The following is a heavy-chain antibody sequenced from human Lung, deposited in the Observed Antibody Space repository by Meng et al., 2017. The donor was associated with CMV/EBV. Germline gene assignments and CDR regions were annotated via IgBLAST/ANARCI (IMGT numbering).Heavy chain of an antibody. V-gene: IGHV1-2*02. J-gene: IGHJ4*02. D-gene: IGHD7-27*01. CDR3: ARDDNWGPDY. CDR1: GYTFAGLY. Sequence: ASXXVSCKTSGYTFAGLYLHWLRQAPGQGLEWMAWIHHDTGETNYAQNFHGRVTVTRDTSITTVYMELRSLRPDDTAMYYCARDDNWGPDYWGQGTLVTVSS. CDR2: IHHDTGET.